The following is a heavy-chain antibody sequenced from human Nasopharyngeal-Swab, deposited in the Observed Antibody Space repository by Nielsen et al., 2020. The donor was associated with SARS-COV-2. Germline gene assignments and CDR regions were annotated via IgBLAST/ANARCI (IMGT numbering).Heavy chain of an antibody. Sequence: GESLKISCEASEFMFGTYAMSWVRQAPGKGLEWVSTISGNGDSTYYADSVKGRFTISRDNSKNTLYLQMNSLRAEDTAVYYCARGTVFGVANGMDVWGQGTTVTVSS. CDR2: ISGNGDST. D-gene: IGHD3-3*01. CDR1: EFMFGTYA. J-gene: IGHJ6*02. V-gene: IGHV3-23*01. CDR3: ARGTVFGVANGMDV.